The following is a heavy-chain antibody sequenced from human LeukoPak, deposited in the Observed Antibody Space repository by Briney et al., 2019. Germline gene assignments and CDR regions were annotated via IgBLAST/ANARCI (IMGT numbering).Heavy chain of an antibody. Sequence: SETLSLTCTVSGGSMRTHFWSWIRQPPGKALEWIAYVNDGGSTSYHPSLQSRVAISVDTSKSQFSLRLTSVTAADTAVYFCARTLRGSEGGAFDPWGQGTLVTVSS. D-gene: IGHD3-10*01. CDR3: ARTLRGSEGGAFDP. CDR2: VNDGGST. J-gene: IGHJ5*02. V-gene: IGHV4-59*11. CDR1: GGSMRTHF.